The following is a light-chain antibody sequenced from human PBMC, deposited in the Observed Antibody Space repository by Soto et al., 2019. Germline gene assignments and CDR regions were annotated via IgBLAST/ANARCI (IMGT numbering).Light chain of an antibody. CDR2: GAS. V-gene: IGKV1-39*01. CDR1: KTINNN. Sequence: IPVAQSRSSLAASGGSSMTITWRASKTINNNLNCYQKKPVKAPKLLXYGASSLQSGVPSSFSGSGSGTEFTLTISSLQHEDFATYYCQQSYRIPPITFGQGTRLDIK. CDR3: QQSYRIPPIT. J-gene: IGKJ5*01.